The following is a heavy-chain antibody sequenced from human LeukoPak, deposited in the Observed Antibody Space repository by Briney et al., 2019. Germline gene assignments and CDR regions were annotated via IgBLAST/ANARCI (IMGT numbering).Heavy chain of an antibody. J-gene: IGHJ3*02. CDR2: ISYDGSNK. V-gene: IGHV3-30*03. CDR3: ARESLTGDFFDAFDI. CDR1: GFTFSSYG. D-gene: IGHD7-27*01. Sequence: PGGSLRLSCAASGFTFSSYGMHWVRQAPGKGLEWVAVISYDGSNKYYADSVKGRFTISRDNSKNTLYLQMNSLRAEDTAVYYCARESLTGDFFDAFDIWGQGTMVTVSS.